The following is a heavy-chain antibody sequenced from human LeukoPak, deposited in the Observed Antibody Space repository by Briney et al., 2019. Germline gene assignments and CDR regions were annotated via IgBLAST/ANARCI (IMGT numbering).Heavy chain of an antibody. Sequence: PGGSLRLSCAASGFTFSSYGMNWVRQAPGKGPEWISYISSSGSTIYYADSVKGRFTISRDNAKNSLYLQMSSLGAEDTAIYYCSRDRGGGDIYFDYWGQGTLVTVSS. CDR2: ISSSGSTI. CDR3: SRDRGGGDIYFDY. J-gene: IGHJ4*02. V-gene: IGHV3-48*03. CDR1: GFTFSSYG. D-gene: IGHD2-21*02.